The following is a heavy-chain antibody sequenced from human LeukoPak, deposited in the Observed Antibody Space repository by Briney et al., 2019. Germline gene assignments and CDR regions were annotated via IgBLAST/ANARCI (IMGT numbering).Heavy chain of an antibody. V-gene: IGHV1-69*04. CDR1: GGAFSSYA. CDR2: IIPILGIA. D-gene: IGHD3-10*01. J-gene: IGHJ4*02. Sequence: GPSVKVSCTPSGGAFSSYATGWVRQAPGQRLEWMGRIIPILGIANYAQKFQGRVTITADKSTSKAYMELSSLRSEDTAVYYCARVPFGELSEFDYWGQGTLVTVSS. CDR3: ARVPFGELSEFDY.